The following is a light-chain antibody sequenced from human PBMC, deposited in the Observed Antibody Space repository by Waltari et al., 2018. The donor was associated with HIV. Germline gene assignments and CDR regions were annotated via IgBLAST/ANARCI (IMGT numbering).Light chain of an antibody. Sequence: EIVMTQSPATLSVSPGKTATLSGRASQSVSSNLAWYQQKAGQTPRLLIYSASTRATCIPPRFSGSGSGTRFALTITSVQPEDVAEYYCQQYNDWPWFTFGQGTKLEIK. CDR1: QSVSSN. CDR2: SAS. V-gene: IGKV3-15*01. J-gene: IGKJ2*01. CDR3: QQYNDWPWFT.